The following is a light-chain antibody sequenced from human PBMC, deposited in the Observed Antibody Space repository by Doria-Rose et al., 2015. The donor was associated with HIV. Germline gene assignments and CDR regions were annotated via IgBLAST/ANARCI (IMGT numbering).Light chain of an antibody. CDR2: WVS. J-gene: IGKJ3*01. V-gene: IGKV4-1*01. CDR3: QQYYDTPS. Sequence: DIRVTQSPESLGMSLGERATLNCKSNQSLLYTSKDYLAWYQQKPGQPPKLLIYWVSTRQSGVPARFSGSGSGTDFTLTISSLEAEDVAVYYCQQYYDTPSFGPGTTVDIK. CDR1: QSLLYTSKDY.